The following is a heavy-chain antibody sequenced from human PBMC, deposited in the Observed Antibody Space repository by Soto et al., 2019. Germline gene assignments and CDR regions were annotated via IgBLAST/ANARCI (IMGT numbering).Heavy chain of an antibody. J-gene: IGHJ6*02. CDR2: ISSSSSYI. CDR1: GFTFSIYS. Sequence: PGGSLLISCASSGFTFSIYSMNWVRQAPGKGLEWVSSISSSSSYIYYADSVKGRFTISRDNAKNSLYLHMNSLRAEDTAVYYCARERGYYYGMDVWGQGTTVTVSS. D-gene: IGHD3-10*01. V-gene: IGHV3-21*01. CDR3: ARERGYYYGMDV.